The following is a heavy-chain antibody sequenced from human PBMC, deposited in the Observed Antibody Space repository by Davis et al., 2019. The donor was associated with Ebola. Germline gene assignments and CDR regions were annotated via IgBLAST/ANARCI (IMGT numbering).Heavy chain of an antibody. J-gene: IGHJ6*02. CDR1: GFTFDDYA. CDR2: ISWNSGSI. D-gene: IGHD4-17*01. Sequence: SLKISCAASGFTFDDYAMHWVRQAPGKGLEWVSGISWNSGSIGYADSVKGRFTISRDNSKNTLYLQMNSLRAEDTAVYYCATGVTVTTFYYYGMDVWGQGTTVTVSS. CDR3: ATGVTVTTFYYYGMDV. V-gene: IGHV3-9*01.